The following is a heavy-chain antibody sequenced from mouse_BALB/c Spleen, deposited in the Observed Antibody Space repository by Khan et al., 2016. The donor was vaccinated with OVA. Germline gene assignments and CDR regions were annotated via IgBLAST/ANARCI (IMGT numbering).Heavy chain of an antibody. V-gene: IGHV3-2*02. J-gene: IGHJ2*01. CDR3: ARTARIKY. CDR1: GYSITSGYG. D-gene: IGHD1-2*01. CDR2: ISYSGST. Sequence: EVQLQESGPGLVKPSQSLSLTCTVTGYSITSGYGWNWIRQFPGNTLEWRGYISYSGSTNYNPSHKSRISITRDTSKKQFFLQLTSVTTEGTATYYSARTARIKYWGQGTTLTVSS.